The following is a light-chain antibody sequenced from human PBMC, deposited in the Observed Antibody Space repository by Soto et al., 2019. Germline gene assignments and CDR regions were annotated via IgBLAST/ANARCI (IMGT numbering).Light chain of an antibody. CDR3: SPHAGSPYLYV. J-gene: IGLJ1*01. Sequence: QSALTQPASVSGSPGQSITISCTGTSSDVGSYNLVSWYQQHPGKAPKLMIYEGSKRPSGVSNRFSGSKSGNTASLTVSGLQAEDYSYYFCSPHAGSPYLYVFGSRLNATVL. CDR2: EGS. CDR1: SSDVGSYNL. V-gene: IGLV2-14*02.